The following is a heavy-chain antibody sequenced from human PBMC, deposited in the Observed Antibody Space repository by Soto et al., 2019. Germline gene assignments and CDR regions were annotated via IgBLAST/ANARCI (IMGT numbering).Heavy chain of an antibody. D-gene: IGHD6-13*01. CDR1: GFTVSSNY. CDR2: IYSGGST. CDR3: ARVRSSSWYRDYYYGMDV. V-gene: IGHV3-53*05. Sequence: TGGSLRLSCAASGFTVSSNYMSWVRQAPGKGLEWVSVIYSGGSTYYADSVKGRFTISRDNSKNTLYLQMNSLRAEDTAVYYCARVRSSSWYRDYYYGMDVWGQGTTVTVSS. J-gene: IGHJ6*02.